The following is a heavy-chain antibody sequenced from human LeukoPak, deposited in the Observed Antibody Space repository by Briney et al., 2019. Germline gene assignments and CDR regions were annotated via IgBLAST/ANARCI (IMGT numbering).Heavy chain of an antibody. CDR1: GFTFSSYA. Sequence: SGGSLRLSCAASGFTFSSYAMHWVRQAPGMGLEWVAIISYDGSNKYYADSVKGRFTISRDNSKNTLYLQMNSLRAEDTAVYYCAKDPDSGSDYWGQGTLVTVSS. CDR3: AKDPDSGSDY. V-gene: IGHV3-30*18. J-gene: IGHJ4*02. CDR2: ISYDGSNK. D-gene: IGHD6-19*01.